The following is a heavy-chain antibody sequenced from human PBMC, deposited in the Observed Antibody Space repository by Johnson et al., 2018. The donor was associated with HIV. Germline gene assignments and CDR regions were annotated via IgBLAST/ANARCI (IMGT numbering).Heavy chain of an antibody. CDR2: IGTAGDT. J-gene: IGHJ3*02. V-gene: IGHV3-13*01. D-gene: IGHD1-26*01. CDR1: GFTFSSYG. Sequence: VQLVESGGGVVQPGGSLRLSCAASGFTFSSYGMHWVRQATGKGLEWVSAIGTAGDTYYPGSVKGRFTISRENAKNSLYLQMNSLRAGDTAVYYCARDNIVGATKDAFDIWGQGTMVTVSS. CDR3: ARDNIVGATKDAFDI.